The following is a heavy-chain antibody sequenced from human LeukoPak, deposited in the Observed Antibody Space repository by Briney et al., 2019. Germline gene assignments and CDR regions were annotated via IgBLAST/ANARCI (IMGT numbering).Heavy chain of an antibody. CDR3: ARDLYSSGWYGPDYYYYGMDV. D-gene: IGHD6-19*01. J-gene: IGHJ6*02. Sequence: GKSLRLSCAASGFTFSGYPIHWVRQAPGKGLEWVAVISYDGSNKYYADSVKGRFTISRDNSKNTLYLQMNSLRAEDTAVYYCARDLYSSGWYGPDYYYYGMDVWGQGTTVTVSS. V-gene: IGHV3-30-3*01. CDR1: GFTFSGYP. CDR2: ISYDGSNK.